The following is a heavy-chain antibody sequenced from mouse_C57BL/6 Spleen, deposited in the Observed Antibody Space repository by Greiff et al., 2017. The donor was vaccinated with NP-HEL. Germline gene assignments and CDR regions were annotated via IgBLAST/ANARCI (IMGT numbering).Heavy chain of an antibody. J-gene: IGHJ4*01. D-gene: IGHD2-12*01. V-gene: IGHV1-69*01. CDR1: GYTFTSYW. CDR2: IDPSDSYT. Sequence: QVQLQQPGAELVMPGASVKLSCKASGYTFTSYWMHWVKQRPGQGLEWIGEIDPSDSYTNYNQKFKGKSTLTVDKSSSTAYMQLSSLTSEDSAVYYCARLRGMDDWGQGTSVTVSS. CDR3: ARLRGMDD.